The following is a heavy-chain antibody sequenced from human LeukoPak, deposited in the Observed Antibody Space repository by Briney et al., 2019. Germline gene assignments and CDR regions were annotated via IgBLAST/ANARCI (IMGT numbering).Heavy chain of an antibody. V-gene: IGHV1-46*01. CDR3: ARSTPRDSDAFDI. Sequence: ASVKVSCKASGYTFTSYYMHWGRQAPGQGLEWRGIIYPSGGSTRYAQKFQGRVTMTRDTSTSTVYMELSSLRSEDTAVYYCARSTPRDSDAFDIWGQGTMVTVSS. CDR1: GYTFTSYY. D-gene: IGHD2-15*01. CDR2: IYPSGGST. J-gene: IGHJ3*02.